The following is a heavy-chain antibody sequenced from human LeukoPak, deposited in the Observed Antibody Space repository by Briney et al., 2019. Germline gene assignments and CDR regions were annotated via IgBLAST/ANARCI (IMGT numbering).Heavy chain of an antibody. CDR3: AREYSSSDADAFDI. D-gene: IGHD6-6*01. J-gene: IGHJ3*02. Sequence: KPSETLSLTCTVSGGSISSYYWSWIRQPAGKGLEWIGRIYTSGSTNYNPSLKSRVTMSVDTSKNQFSLKLSSVTAADTAVYYCAREYSSSDADAFDIWGQGTMVTVSS. V-gene: IGHV4-4*07. CDR1: GGSISSYY. CDR2: IYTSGST.